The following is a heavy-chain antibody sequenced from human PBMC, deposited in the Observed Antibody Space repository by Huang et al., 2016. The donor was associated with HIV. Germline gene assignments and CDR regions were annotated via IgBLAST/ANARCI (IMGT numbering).Heavy chain of an antibody. V-gene: IGHV4-39*02. J-gene: IGHJ4*02. CDR2: IYYSGGT. Sequence: QLQLQESGPGLVKPSETLSLTCTVSGGSIRSDNYYWGWIRQPPGKGLEWIGSIYYSGGTYYHPSLKGRGTITVDTSKNHFSLRMRAVTAADTAVYYCARLPGSITMIRGVITDPYWGQGTLVTVSS. CDR3: ARLPGSITMIRGVITDPY. CDR1: GGSIRSDNYY. D-gene: IGHD3-10*01.